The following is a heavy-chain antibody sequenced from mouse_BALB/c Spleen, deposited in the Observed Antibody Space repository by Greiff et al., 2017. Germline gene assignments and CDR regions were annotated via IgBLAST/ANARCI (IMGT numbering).Heavy chain of an antibody. CDR3: VRENFYDYPYAMDD. D-gene: IGHD2-4*01. V-gene: IGHV10-3*03. J-gene: IGHJ4*01. CDR1: GFTFNTYA. CDR2: IRSKSNNYAT. Sequence: EVHLVESGGGLVQPKGSLKLSCAASGFTFNTYAMHWVCQAPGKGLEWVARIRSKSNNYATYYADSVKDRFTISRDDSQSMLYLQMNNLKTEDTAMYYCVRENFYDYPYAMDDWGQGTSVTVSS.